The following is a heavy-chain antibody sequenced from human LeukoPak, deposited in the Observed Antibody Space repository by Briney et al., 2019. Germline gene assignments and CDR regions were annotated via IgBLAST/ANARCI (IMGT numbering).Heavy chain of an antibody. CDR2: ISSSSSYI. Sequence: GGSLRLSCAASGFTFSSYSMNWVRQAPGKGLEWVSSISSSSSYIYYADSVKGRFTISRDNAKNSLYLQMNSLRAEDTAVYYCARDFSRPTYYDFWSGYYNGLDYWGQGTLVTVSS. D-gene: IGHD3-3*01. J-gene: IGHJ4*02. CDR3: ARDFSRPTYYDFWSGYYNGLDY. V-gene: IGHV3-21*01. CDR1: GFTFSSYS.